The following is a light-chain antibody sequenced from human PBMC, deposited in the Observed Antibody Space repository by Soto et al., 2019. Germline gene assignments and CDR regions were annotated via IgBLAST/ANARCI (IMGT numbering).Light chain of an antibody. CDR3: HQYDRISWT. CDR2: GAS. CDR1: QSVDSDY. V-gene: IGKV3-20*01. Sequence: ELVFTQSPVTLSLSPGVIATLACRASQSVDSDYLACYHQQPRQAPSILLFGASARANGIPHRFSGSGSGRAFTLPISRLEPEDFVVYYCHQYDRISWTFGQGTKVDIK. J-gene: IGKJ1*01.